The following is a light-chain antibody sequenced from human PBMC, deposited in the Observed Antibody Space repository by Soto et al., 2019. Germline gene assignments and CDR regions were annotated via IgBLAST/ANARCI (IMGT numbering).Light chain of an antibody. Sequence: QSVLTQPPSASGTPGQRVTISCSGSSSNIGPNPVNWYQQLPGTAPKILIYSNDQWPSGVPDRFSGSKSGTSASLAISGLQSEDEADYYCAAWDDYLNGWVFGGGTK. V-gene: IGLV1-44*01. CDR2: SND. J-gene: IGLJ3*02. CDR1: SSNIGPNP. CDR3: AAWDDYLNGWV.